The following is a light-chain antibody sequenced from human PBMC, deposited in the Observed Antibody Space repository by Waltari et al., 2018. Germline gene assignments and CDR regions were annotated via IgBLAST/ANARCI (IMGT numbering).Light chain of an antibody. CDR3: QKYDSLPAT. CDR2: HAS. J-gene: IGKJ1*01. V-gene: IGKV3-20*01. CDR1: QSVIKY. Sequence: VLTQSPGTLPLSQGERATFSCRASQSVIKYLAWYQQKPGRAPRLLIYHASTRATRIPDRFSGSGSGTDFSLTISRLEPEDFAVYYCQKYDSLPATFGQGTRVEIK.